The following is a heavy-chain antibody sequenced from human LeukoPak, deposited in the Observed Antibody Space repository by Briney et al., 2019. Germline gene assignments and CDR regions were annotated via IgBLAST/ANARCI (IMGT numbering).Heavy chain of an antibody. V-gene: IGHV1-2*02. CDR1: GYTFPDYY. Sequence: GASVKVSCKTSGYTFPDYYIHWVRQAPGQGLEWMGWINPKSGATDFAQKFQGRITLTRDTSITTAHMEMNRLTSDDTAVYFCTIDEWELPGYWGQGTRVTVAT. D-gene: IGHD1-26*01. CDR3: TIDEWELPGY. CDR2: INPKSGAT. J-gene: IGHJ4*02.